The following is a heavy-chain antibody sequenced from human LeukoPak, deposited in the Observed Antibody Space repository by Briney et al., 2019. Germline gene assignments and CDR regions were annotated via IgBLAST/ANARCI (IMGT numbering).Heavy chain of an antibody. V-gene: IGHV3-21*01. CDR3: ARDGSTAL. J-gene: IGHJ4*02. CDR1: GFTFSTYS. CDR2: ISSSSAYF. Sequence: GGSLRLSCAASGFTFSTYSMNWVRQAPGKGLEWVASISSSSAYFFSADSVKGRFSISRDNANNSLYLQMNSLRADDTAVYYCARDGSTALWGQGTLVTVSS.